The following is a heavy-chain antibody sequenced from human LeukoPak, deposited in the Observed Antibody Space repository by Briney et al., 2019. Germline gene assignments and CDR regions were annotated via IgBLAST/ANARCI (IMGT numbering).Heavy chain of an antibody. J-gene: IGHJ6*03. Sequence: GGSLRLSCAASGFTVSSNYMSWVRPAPGKGLEWVSVIYSGGSTYYADSVKGRFTISRDNSKNTLYLQMNSLRAEDTAVYYCARENSDFWSGYPYYYYMDVWGKGTTVTVSS. CDR3: ARENSDFWSGYPYYYYMDV. V-gene: IGHV3-66*02. CDR1: GFTVSSNY. CDR2: IYSGGST. D-gene: IGHD3-3*01.